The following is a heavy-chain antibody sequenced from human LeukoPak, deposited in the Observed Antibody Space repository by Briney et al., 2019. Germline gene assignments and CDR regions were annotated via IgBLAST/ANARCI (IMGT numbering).Heavy chain of an antibody. J-gene: IGHJ6*02. CDR2: ISSSSSAI. V-gene: IGHV3-48*01. Sequence: GGSLRLSCAASGFTFSTYNMNWVRQAPGKGLEWVSSISSSSSAIYYADSVKGRFSISRDNAKNSLYLQMNSLRAEDTAVYYCAMLYSSSAPSVYYYGMDVWGQGTTVTVSS. D-gene: IGHD6-6*01. CDR1: GFTFSTYN. CDR3: AMLYSSSAPSVYYYGMDV.